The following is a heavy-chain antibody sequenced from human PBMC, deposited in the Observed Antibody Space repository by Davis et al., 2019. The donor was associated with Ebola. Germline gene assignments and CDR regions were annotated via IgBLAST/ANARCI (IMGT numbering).Heavy chain of an antibody. D-gene: IGHD1-1*01. CDR3: AGNWTRAAAFEI. V-gene: IGHV4-59*04. J-gene: IGHJ3*02. CDR2: IYYIGTT. CDR1: GGSISSHY. Sequence: PSETLSLTCTVSGGSISSHYWSWIRQPPGKGLEWIGHIYYIGTTHYNPSLESRLTMSIETSKNQFHLHLTSVTAADTGVYYCAGNWTRAAAFEIWGQGTAVPVSS.